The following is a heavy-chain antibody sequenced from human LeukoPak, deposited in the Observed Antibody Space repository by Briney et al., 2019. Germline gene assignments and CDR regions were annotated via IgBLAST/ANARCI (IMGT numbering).Heavy chain of an antibody. CDR2: INHSGST. D-gene: IGHD3-3*01. CDR1: GGSFSGYY. V-gene: IGHV4-34*01. Sequence: SETLSLTCAVYGGSFSGYYWSWIRQPPGKGLEWIGEINHSGSTNYNPSLKSRVTISVDTSKNQFSLKLSSVTAADTAVYYCARGYYDFWSGYSSYYFDYWGQGTLVTVSS. J-gene: IGHJ4*02. CDR3: ARGYYDFWSGYSSYYFDY.